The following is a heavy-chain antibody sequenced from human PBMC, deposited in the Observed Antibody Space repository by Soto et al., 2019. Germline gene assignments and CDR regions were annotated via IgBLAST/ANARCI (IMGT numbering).Heavy chain of an antibody. V-gene: IGHV4-61*01. CDR1: GGSVSSESYY. CDR3: ARERGDSHWIDP. D-gene: IGHD2-21*01. Sequence: SETLSLTCSVSGGSVSSESYYWSWIRQTPGKGLEWIGNVQNSGSTKYNPSLKSRVTISVDTSKNQFSLKLSSVTGADTAVYYCARERGDSHWIDPWGQGTLVTVSS. CDR2: VQNSGST. J-gene: IGHJ5*02.